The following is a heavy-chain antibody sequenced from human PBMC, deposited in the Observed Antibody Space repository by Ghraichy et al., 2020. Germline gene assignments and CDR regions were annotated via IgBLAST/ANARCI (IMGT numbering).Heavy chain of an antibody. CDR3: VRSLEEGAAS. CDR2: INLDGTST. CDR1: GFTFSFFW. J-gene: IGHJ5*02. Sequence: GESLNISCAASGFTFSFFWMHWVRQVPGKGLVWVSQINLDGTSTYYADSVKGRFTISRDNGKNTVYLQMNDLRDDDTAMYYCVRSLEEGAASWGQGILVAVSS. V-gene: IGHV3-74*01. D-gene: IGHD3-3*02.